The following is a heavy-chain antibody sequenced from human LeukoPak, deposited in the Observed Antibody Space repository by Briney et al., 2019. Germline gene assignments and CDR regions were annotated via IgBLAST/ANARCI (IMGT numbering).Heavy chain of an antibody. Sequence: SETLSLTCAVYGGSFSGYYWSWIRQPPGKGLEWIGEINHSGSTNYNPSLKSRVTISVDTSKKQFSLKLSSVTAADTAVYYCAILDMAVAGNRWFDPWGQGTLVTVSS. CDR2: INHSGST. V-gene: IGHV4-34*01. CDR1: GGSFSGYY. CDR3: AILDMAVAGNRWFDP. J-gene: IGHJ5*02. D-gene: IGHD6-19*01.